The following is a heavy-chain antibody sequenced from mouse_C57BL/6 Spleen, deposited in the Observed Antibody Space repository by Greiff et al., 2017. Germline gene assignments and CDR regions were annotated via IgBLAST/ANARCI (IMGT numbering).Heavy chain of an antibody. Sequence: QVQLKESGPGLVQPSQSLSITCTVSGFSLTSYGVHWVRQSPGKGLEWLGVIWRGGSTDYNAAFMSRLSITKDNSKSQVFFKMNSLQADDTAIYDCAKKPLTGTSMDYWGQGTSVTVSS. CDR3: AKKPLTGTSMDY. CDR1: GFSLTSYG. D-gene: IGHD4-1*01. V-gene: IGHV2-5*01. CDR2: IWRGGST. J-gene: IGHJ4*01.